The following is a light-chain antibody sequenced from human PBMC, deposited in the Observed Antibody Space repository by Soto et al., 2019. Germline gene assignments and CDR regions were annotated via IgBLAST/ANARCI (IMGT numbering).Light chain of an antibody. CDR3: CSSGGSPTYV. Sequence: QSALTQPHSVSGSPGQSVTISCTGTSVDVGAYDFVSWYQQHPGKAPKLLIYVVSGRPSGVPDRFSGSKSGNTASLTISGLKVEDEADYYCCSSGGSPTYVFGTGTKLTVL. V-gene: IGLV2-11*01. J-gene: IGLJ1*01. CDR2: VVS. CDR1: SVDVGAYDF.